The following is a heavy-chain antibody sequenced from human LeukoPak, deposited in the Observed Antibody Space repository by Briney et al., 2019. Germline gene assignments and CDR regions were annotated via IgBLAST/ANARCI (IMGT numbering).Heavy chain of an antibody. Sequence: GGSLRLSCVVSGFTFSTSWMAWVRQAPGKGLEWLANINKDGRQTYYVDSVKGRFTISRDNAENSLHLQMNSPRAEDTAVYYCATSLDAPGNYWGQGSLVTVS. D-gene: IGHD6-13*01. CDR1: GFTFSTSW. CDR2: INKDGRQT. J-gene: IGHJ4*02. V-gene: IGHV3-7*01. CDR3: ATSLDAPGNY.